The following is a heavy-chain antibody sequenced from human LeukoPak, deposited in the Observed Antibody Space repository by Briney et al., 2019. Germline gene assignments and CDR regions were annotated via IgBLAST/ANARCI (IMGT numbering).Heavy chain of an antibody. Sequence: GASVKVSCKASGYTFTGYYMHWVRQAPGQGLEWMGWINPNSGGTSYAQKFQGRVTMTRDTSISTAYMELSRLRSDDTAVYYCARDLGSTSCLVWGQGTTVTVSS. CDR1: GYTFTGYY. D-gene: IGHD2-2*01. CDR2: INPNSGGT. J-gene: IGHJ6*02. CDR3: ARDLGSTSCLV. V-gene: IGHV1-2*02.